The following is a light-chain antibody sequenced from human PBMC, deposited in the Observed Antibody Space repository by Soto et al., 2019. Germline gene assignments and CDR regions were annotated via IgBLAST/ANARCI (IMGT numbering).Light chain of an antibody. CDR3: LQYNNWRT. Sequence: EIVMTQSPATLSVSPGERATLSCRASQSISTNLAWYQQKPGQAPRLLIYDASTRAAGIPARFSGSGSGTEFTLTISSLQSEDFAVYYCLQYNNWRTFGQGSKVAIK. J-gene: IGKJ1*01. V-gene: IGKV3-15*01. CDR2: DAS. CDR1: QSISTN.